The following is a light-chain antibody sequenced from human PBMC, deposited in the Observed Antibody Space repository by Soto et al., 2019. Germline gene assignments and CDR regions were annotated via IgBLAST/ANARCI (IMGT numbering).Light chain of an antibody. Sequence: TQSPGTLSLSPGERVTLSCRASQSISSWLAWYQQKPGKAPKLLIYKASSLESGVPSRFSGSGSGTDYTLTISGLQTEDFGTYYCQQSHSVPLTFGGGTKVDI. CDR3: QQSHSVPLT. CDR2: KAS. V-gene: IGKV1-5*03. J-gene: IGKJ4*01. CDR1: QSISSW.